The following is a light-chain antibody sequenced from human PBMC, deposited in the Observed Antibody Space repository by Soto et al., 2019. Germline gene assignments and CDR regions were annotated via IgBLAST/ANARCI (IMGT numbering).Light chain of an antibody. J-gene: IGKJ1*01. CDR3: QQYRT. CDR1: QSVSSN. Sequence: IVMTQSPATLSVSPGERATLSCRASQSVSSNLAWYQQKPGQAPRLLIYGASTRATGIPARFSGSGSGTEFTLTISSLQSEDFAVYYCQQYRTCGQGTKGDIK. V-gene: IGKV3-15*01. CDR2: GAS.